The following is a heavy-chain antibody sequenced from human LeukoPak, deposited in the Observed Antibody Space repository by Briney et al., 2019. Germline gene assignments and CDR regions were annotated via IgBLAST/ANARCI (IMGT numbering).Heavy chain of an antibody. Sequence: GESLKISCKGSGYSFTTYWIGWVRQMPGKGLEWMGIICPGDSDTRYSPSFQGQVTISADKSISTAYLQWSSLKASDTAMYYCARQSCSSLSCPFDYWGRGTLVTVSS. V-gene: IGHV5-51*01. D-gene: IGHD2-2*01. CDR2: ICPGDSDT. J-gene: IGHJ4*02. CDR1: GYSFTTYW. CDR3: ARQSCSSLSCPFDY.